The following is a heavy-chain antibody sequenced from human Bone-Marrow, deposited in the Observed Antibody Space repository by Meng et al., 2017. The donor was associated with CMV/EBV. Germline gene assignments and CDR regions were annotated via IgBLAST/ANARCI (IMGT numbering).Heavy chain of an antibody. Sequence: ASVKVSCKASGYTFTSYYMHWVRQAPGQGLEWMGIINPSGGSTSYAQKFQGRVTMTRDTSTSTVYMELSSLRSEDTAVYYCARTSIAARRTVSNLLNYYYCGMDVWGQGTTVTVSS. CDR3: ARTSIAARRTVSNLLNYYYCGMDV. D-gene: IGHD6-6*01. CDR2: INPSGGST. CDR1: GYTFTSYY. V-gene: IGHV1-46*01. J-gene: IGHJ6*02.